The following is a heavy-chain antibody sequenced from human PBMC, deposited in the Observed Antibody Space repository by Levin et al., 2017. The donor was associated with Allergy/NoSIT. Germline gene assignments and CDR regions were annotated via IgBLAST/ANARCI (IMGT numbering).Heavy chain of an antibody. CDR1: GGSVSSGSYY. J-gene: IGHJ6*02. CDR3: AREPWGDDGMDV. D-gene: IGHD3-16*01. Sequence: SETLSLTCTVSGGSVSSGSYYWSWIRQPPGKGLEWIGYIYYSGSTNYNPSLKSRVTISVDTSKNQFSLKLSSVTAADTAVYYCAREPWGDDGMDVWGQGTTVTVSS. V-gene: IGHV4-61*01. CDR2: IYYSGST.